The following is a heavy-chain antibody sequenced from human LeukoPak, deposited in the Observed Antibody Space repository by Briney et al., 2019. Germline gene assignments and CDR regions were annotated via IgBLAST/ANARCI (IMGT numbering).Heavy chain of an antibody. CDR3: ASPRGDDSGGYYTWYFHH. D-gene: IGHD3-22*01. V-gene: IGHV4-39*07. Sequence: PGGSLRLSCAASGFTFSSYSMNWVRQAPGKGLEWIGSIYYSGSTYYNPSLKSRVTISVDTSKNQFSLKLSSVTAADTAVYFCASPRGDDSGGYYTWYFHHWGQGILVTVSS. CDR2: IYYSGST. CDR1: GFTFSSYS. J-gene: IGHJ1*01.